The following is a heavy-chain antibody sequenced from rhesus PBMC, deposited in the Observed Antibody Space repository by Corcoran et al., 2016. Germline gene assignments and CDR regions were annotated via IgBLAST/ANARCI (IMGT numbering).Heavy chain of an antibody. Sequence: QVQLQESGPGVVKPSETMSLTCAVSGYSISSGYDWSWIRQPPGKGLEWIGYIYGSSGSTHYNPSLKNRVTISKDTSKNQFSLKLSSVTAADTAVYYCARNTNIFDYWGQGVLVTVSS. J-gene: IGHJ4*01. CDR1: GYSISSGYD. CDR3: ARNTNIFDY. V-gene: IGHV4-76*01. CDR2: IYGSSGST. D-gene: IGHD2-15*01.